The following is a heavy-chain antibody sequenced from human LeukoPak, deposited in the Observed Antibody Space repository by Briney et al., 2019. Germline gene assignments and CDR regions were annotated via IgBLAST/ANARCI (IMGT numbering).Heavy chain of an antibody. Sequence: PSETLSLTCTVSGGSISSGDYYWSWIRQPPGKGLEWIGYIYYSGSTYYNPSLKSRVTISVDTSKNQFSLKLSSVTAADTAVYYCARVRGIAAAALGYWGQGTLVTVSS. CDR2: IYYSGST. CDR3: ARVRGIAAAALGY. V-gene: IGHV4-30-4*01. CDR1: GGSISSGDYY. J-gene: IGHJ4*02. D-gene: IGHD6-13*01.